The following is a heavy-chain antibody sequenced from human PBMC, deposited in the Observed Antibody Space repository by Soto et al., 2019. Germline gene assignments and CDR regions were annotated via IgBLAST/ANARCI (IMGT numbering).Heavy chain of an antibody. V-gene: IGHV1-8*02. CDR1: GYTFTSYD. J-gene: IGHJ4*02. CDR2: VTPRDGDT. CDR3: ARGGSYWARRHYFDS. D-gene: IGHD2-8*02. Sequence: ASVKVSCKASGYTFTSYDINWVRQAAGQGPEWMGSVTPRDGDTAFAQKYQGRVTVTSNTSMSTVYMELSNLRSDDTAVYYCARGGSYWARRHYFDSWGQGTLVTVSS.